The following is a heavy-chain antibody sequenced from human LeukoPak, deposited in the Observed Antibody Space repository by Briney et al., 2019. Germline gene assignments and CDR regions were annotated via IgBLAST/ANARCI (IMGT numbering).Heavy chain of an antibody. D-gene: IGHD6-13*01. V-gene: IGHV3-23*01. CDR3: AKSGDSSSWYEDAFDI. Sequence: GGSLRLSCAASGFTFSSYAMSWVRQAPGKGLEWVSAISGSVGSTYYADSVKGRFTISRDNSKNTLYLQMNSLRAEDTAVYYCAKSGDSSSWYEDAFDIWGQGTMVTVSS. CDR2: ISGSVGST. CDR1: GFTFSSYA. J-gene: IGHJ3*02.